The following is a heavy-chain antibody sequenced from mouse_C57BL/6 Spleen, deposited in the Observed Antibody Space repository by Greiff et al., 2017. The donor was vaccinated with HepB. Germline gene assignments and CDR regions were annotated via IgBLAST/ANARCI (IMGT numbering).Heavy chain of an antibody. CDR2: FYPGSGSI. CDR1: GYTFTEYT. Sequence: VKLMESGAELVKPGASVKLSCKASGYTFTEYTIHWVKQRSGQGLEWIGWFYPGSGSIKYNEKFKDKATFTADKSSSTVYMELSRLTSEDSAVYFCARHGGHYYAMDYWGQGTSVTVSS. J-gene: IGHJ4*01. V-gene: IGHV1-62-2*01. CDR3: ARHGGHYYAMDY.